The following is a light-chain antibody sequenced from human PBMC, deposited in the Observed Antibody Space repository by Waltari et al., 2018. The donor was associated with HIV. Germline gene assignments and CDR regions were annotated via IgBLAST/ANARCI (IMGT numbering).Light chain of an antibody. CDR3: QAWDTSGVV. V-gene: IGLV3-1*01. Sequence: SSELIQPPSMSVSPGQTASIPCSGDKLGSKYASWYHQKPGQSPVLVMYQDNKRPSDIPERFSGSNSGDTATLTISGTQALDEADYYCQAWDTSGVVFGGGTKLTVL. CDR2: QDN. CDR1: KLGSKY. J-gene: IGLJ2*01.